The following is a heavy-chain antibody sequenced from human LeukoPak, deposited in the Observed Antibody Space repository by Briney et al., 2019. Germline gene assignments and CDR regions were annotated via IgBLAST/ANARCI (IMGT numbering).Heavy chain of an antibody. CDR1: GGSISSSSYY. D-gene: IGHD3-10*01. Sequence: SETLSLTCTVSGGSISSSSYYWGWIRQPPGKGLEWIGSIYYSGSTYHNPSLKSRVTISVDTSKNQFSLKLSSVTAADTAVYYCARPRYYYGSGSYSAADVWGQGTTVTVSS. V-gene: IGHV4-39*01. CDR3: ARPRYYYGSGSYSAADV. CDR2: IYYSGST. J-gene: IGHJ6*02.